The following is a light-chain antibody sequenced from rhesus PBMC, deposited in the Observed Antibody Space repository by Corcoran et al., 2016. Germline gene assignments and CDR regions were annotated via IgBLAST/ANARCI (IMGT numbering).Light chain of an antibody. J-gene: IGKJ1*01. Sequence: DIQMTQSPSSLSASVGDTVTITCPASQSISSWLAWYQQKTGTTPKPLIYKGSTLQSGVPSRFSGSGSGTDFTLTISSLQSEDFAAYYCQQYSSSPWTFGQGTKVEIK. V-gene: IGKV1-22*01. CDR3: QQYSSSPWT. CDR1: QSISSW. CDR2: KGS.